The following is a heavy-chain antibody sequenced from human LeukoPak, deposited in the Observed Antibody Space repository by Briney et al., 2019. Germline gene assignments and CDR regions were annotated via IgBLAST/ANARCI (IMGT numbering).Heavy chain of an antibody. V-gene: IGHV3-30*04. CDR1: GFTFSNFA. D-gene: IGHD2-2*01. CDR3: ARDHYCSDTRCYVDY. J-gene: IGHJ4*02. CDR2: ISYDGRNK. Sequence: GRSPRLSCVASGFTFSNFAMQWVRQAPGKGLEWVAVISYDGRNKYYADSVKGRFTISRDNSKNTVFVEMNSLGPGDTAVYYCARDHYCSDTRCYVDYWGQGTLVTVSS.